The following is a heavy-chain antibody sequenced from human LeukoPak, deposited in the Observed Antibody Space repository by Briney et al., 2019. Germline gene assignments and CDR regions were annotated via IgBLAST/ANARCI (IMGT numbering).Heavy chain of an antibody. J-gene: IGHJ4*02. CDR1: GYTFTSYG. D-gene: IGHD4-23*01. V-gene: IGHV1-18*01. CDR3: ARGGTTVVTRGYFGY. CDR2: ISAYNGNT. Sequence: GASVKVSCKASGYTFTSYGISWVRQAPGQGLEWMGWISAYNGNTNYAQKLQGRVTMTTDTSTSTAYMELRSLRSDDTAVYYCARGGTTVVTRGYFGYWGQGTLVTVSS.